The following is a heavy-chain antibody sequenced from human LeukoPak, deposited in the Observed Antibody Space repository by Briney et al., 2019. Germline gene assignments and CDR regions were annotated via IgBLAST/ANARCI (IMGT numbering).Heavy chain of an antibody. CDR2: INHSGST. CDR3: ARGLFFGHNYSDY. D-gene: IGHD3-10*01. J-gene: IGHJ4*02. V-gene: IGHV4-34*01. Sequence: SETLSLTCAVYGGSFSGYYWSWIRQPPGKGLEWIGEINHSGSTNYNPSLKSRVTISVDTSKNQFSLKLSSVTAADTAVYYCARGLFFGHNYSDYWGQGTLVTVSS. CDR1: GGSFSGYY.